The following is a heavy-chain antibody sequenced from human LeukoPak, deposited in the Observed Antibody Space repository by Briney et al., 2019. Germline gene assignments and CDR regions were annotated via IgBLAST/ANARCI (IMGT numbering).Heavy chain of an antibody. CDR3: ARYDSSGSFGY. CDR2: IYYSGST. D-gene: IGHD3-22*01. V-gene: IGHV4-59*01. CDR1: GGSISSYY. Sequence: PSETLSLTCTVSGGSISSYYWSWIRQPPGKGLEWIGYIYYSGSTNYNPSLKSRVTISVDTSKNQFSLKLSSVTAADTAVYYCARYDSSGSFGYWGQGTLVTVSS. J-gene: IGHJ4*02.